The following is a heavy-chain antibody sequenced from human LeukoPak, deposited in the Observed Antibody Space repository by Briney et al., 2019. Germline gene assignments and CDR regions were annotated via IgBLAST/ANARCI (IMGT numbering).Heavy chain of an antibody. CDR1: EDTFNSHG. Sequence: ASVKVSCKISEDTFNSHGISWVRQAPGQGLEWMGAIIPIFGTTNVAQKFQGRVTISADESTSTAYMELSRLRSDDTAVYYCASQGYYGSGSYDYWGQGTLVTVSS. CDR2: IIPIFGTT. V-gene: IGHV1-69*13. D-gene: IGHD3-10*01. J-gene: IGHJ4*02. CDR3: ASQGYYGSGSYDY.